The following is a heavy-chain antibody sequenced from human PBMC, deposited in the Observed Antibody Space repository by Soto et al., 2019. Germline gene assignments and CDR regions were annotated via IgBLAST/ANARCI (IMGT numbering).Heavy chain of an antibody. V-gene: IGHV5-51*01. Sequence: PGESLKISCKGSGYSFTSYWIAWVRQMPGKGLEWMGIIYPGDSDTRYSPSFQGQVTISADKSIGTAYLQWSSLKASDTAMYYCARVSPTTVTTVEYMDVWGKGTTVTVSS. CDR2: IYPGDSDT. CDR3: ARVSPTTVTTVEYMDV. D-gene: IGHD4-17*01. J-gene: IGHJ6*03. CDR1: GYSFTSYW.